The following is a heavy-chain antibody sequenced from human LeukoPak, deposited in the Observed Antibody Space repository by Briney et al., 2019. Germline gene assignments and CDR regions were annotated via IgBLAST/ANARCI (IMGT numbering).Heavy chain of an antibody. CDR3: ARDGGLRFLHY. Sequence: QTGGSLRLSCAASGFTFSSYWMHWVRQAPGKGLVWVSRINSDGSSTNYADSVKGRFTISRDNAKNTLYLQMNSRRAEDTAVYYCARDGGLRFLHYWGQGTLVTVSS. J-gene: IGHJ4*02. CDR1: GFTFSSYW. D-gene: IGHD3-3*01. V-gene: IGHV3-74*01. CDR2: INSDGSST.